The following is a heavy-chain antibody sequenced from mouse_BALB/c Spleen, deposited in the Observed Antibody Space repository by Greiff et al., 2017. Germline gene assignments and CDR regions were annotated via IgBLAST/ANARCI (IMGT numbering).Heavy chain of an antibody. CDR2: LYPGDGST. D-gene: IGHD1-1*01. V-gene: IGHV1S56*01. CDR3: ARSPTTVYAMDY. Sequence: VQLQQSGPELVTPGALVKISCKASGYTFTSYDINWVKQRPGQGLEWIGWLYPGDGSTKYNEKFKGKATLTADKSSSTAYMHLSSLTSENSAVYFCARSPTTVYAMDYWGQGTSVTVSS. J-gene: IGHJ4*01. CDR1: GYTFTSYD.